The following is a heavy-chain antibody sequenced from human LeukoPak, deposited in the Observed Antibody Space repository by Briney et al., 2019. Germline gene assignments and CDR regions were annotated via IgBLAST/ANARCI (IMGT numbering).Heavy chain of an antibody. D-gene: IGHD2-15*01. CDR3: AILPGGSSDY. V-gene: IGHV3-21*01. CDR2: ISSSSSYI. CDR1: GFTFSSYS. J-gene: IGHJ4*02. Sequence: PGGSLRLSCAASGFTFSSYSMNWVRQSPGKGLEWVSSISSSSSYIYYADSVRGRFTISRDNAKNSLYLQMNSLRAEDTAVYYCAILPGGSSDYWGQGTLVTVSS.